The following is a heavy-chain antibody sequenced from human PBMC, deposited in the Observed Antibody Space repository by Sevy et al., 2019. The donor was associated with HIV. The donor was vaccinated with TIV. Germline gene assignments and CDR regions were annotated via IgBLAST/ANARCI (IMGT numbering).Heavy chain of an antibody. CDR1: GGSLSGYY. V-gene: IGHV4-34*01. CDR2: INHSGST. D-gene: IGHD1-7*01. CDR3: VRGGPQTTSYYYYGMDV. J-gene: IGHJ6*02. Sequence: SETLSLTCTVYGGSLSGYYWTWIRQPPGKGLEWIGEINHSGSTNYNPSLKSRVTISVDTSKNHFSLKLTSLTAADTAAYYCVRGGPQTTSYYYYGMDVWGQGTTVTVSS.